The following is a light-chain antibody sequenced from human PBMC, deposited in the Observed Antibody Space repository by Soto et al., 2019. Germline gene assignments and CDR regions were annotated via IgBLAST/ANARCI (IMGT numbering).Light chain of an antibody. J-gene: IGKJ5*01. CDR1: QSVSSY. V-gene: IGKV3-11*01. CDR3: QQRSNWQIT. Sequence: DMVLTQSPATLSLSPGERATLSCRASQSVSSYLAWYQQKPGQAPRLLIYDASNRATGIPARFSGSGSGTDFTLTISSLEPEDFAVYYCQQRSNWQITFGQGTRLEIK. CDR2: DAS.